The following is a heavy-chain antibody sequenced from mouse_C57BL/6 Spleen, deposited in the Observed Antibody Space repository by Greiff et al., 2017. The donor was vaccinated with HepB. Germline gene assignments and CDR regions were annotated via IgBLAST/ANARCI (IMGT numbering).Heavy chain of an antibody. Sequence: DVMLVESGGGLVKPGGSLKLSCAASGFTFSSYAMSWVRQTPEKRLEWVATISDGGSYTYYPDNVKGRFTISRDNAKNNLYLQMSHLKSEDTAMYYCARESYGTGGDYWGQGTTLTVSS. CDR1: GFTFSSYA. J-gene: IGHJ2*01. D-gene: IGHD1-1*01. CDR3: ARESYGTGGDY. CDR2: ISDGGSYT. V-gene: IGHV5-4*01.